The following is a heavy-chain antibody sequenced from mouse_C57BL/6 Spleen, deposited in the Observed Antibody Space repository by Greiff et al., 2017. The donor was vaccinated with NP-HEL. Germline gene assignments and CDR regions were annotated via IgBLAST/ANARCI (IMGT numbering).Heavy chain of an antibody. CDR2: IHPNSGST. V-gene: IGHV1-64*01. Sequence: QVQLQQPGAELVKPGASVKLSCKASGYTFTSYWMHWVKQRPGQGLEWIGMIHPNSGSTNYNEKFKSKATLTVDKSSRTAYMQLSSLTSEDPAVYYCARTVYDGSFAYWGQGTLVTVSA. CDR1: GYTFTSYW. J-gene: IGHJ3*01. CDR3: ARTVYDGSFAY. D-gene: IGHD2-3*01.